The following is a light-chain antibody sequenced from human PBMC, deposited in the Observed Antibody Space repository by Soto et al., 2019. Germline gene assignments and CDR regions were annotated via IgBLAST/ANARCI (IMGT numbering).Light chain of an antibody. J-gene: IGKJ3*01. CDR3: QQGKTFPFT. V-gene: IGKV1-12*01. Sequence: IQMTQSPSSVSASVVETVTLSWQTNHGVSGWFAWYQQKPGKAPTVLIYTVSNLQSRVPSRVIVSRSGTDISLTITNLQPEDVATYFCQQGKTFPFTFGPGTKVDVK. CDR1: HGVSGW. CDR2: TVS.